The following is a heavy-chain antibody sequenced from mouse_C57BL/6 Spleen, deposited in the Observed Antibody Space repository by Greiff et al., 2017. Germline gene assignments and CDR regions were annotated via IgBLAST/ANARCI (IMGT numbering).Heavy chain of an antibody. D-gene: IGHD1-1*01. J-gene: IGHJ2*01. Sequence: EVQRVESGPGLVKPSQSLSLTCSVTGYSITSGYYWNWIRQFPGNKLEWMGYISYDGSNNYNPSLKNRISITRDTSKNQFFLKLNSVTTEDTATYYCARDTLYGSSLDYWGQGTTLTVSS. V-gene: IGHV3-6*01. CDR1: GYSITSGYY. CDR3: ARDTLYGSSLDY. CDR2: ISYDGSN.